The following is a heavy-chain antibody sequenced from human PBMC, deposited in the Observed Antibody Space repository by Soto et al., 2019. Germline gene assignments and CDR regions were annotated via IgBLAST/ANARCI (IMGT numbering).Heavy chain of an antibody. V-gene: IGHV3-74*01. CDR2: INSGGITT. CDR3: ARGKRGGYYNDY. Sequence: EVQLVESGGGLVQPGGSLRLSCAASGFTFSSYWMHWVRQVPGKGLVWVSRINSGGITTNYADSVKGRFTISRDDAKNQVYLQVDSLAAEDTAVYYCARGKRGGYYNDYWGQGTLVTVSS. J-gene: IGHJ4*02. D-gene: IGHD3-22*01. CDR1: GFTFSSYW.